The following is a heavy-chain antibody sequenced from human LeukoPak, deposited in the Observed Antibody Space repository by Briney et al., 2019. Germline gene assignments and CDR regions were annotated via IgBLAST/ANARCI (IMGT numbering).Heavy chain of an antibody. CDR1: GGSINSYY. CDR3: ASNPSMVRGLDYFDY. D-gene: IGHD3-10*01. CDR2: IYYSRST. V-gene: IGHV4-59*01. Sequence: SSETLSLTCTVSGGSINSYYWSWIRQPPGKGLEWIGYIYYSRSTNYNPSLKGRVTISVDTAKNQSSLKLSSVTAADTAVYSCASNPSMVRGLDYFDYWGQGTLVTVSS. J-gene: IGHJ4*02.